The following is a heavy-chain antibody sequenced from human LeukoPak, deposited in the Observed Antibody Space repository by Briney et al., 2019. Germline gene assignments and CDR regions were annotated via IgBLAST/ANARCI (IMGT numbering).Heavy chain of an antibody. CDR2: ISYDGSNK. D-gene: IGHD1-1*01. CDR3: ARVQLEGPDCYYGKDA. CDR1: GCTFSSYS. J-gene: IGHJ6*02. Sequence: GGSVRHSYAASGCTFSSYSMLWVRQAPGKGLEWVAVISYDGSNKYYADSVKGRFTISSENSKNTLYLQRNSLRAEDTAVYYCARVQLEGPDCYYGKDACYRGTTVTVSS. V-gene: IGHV3-30-3*01.